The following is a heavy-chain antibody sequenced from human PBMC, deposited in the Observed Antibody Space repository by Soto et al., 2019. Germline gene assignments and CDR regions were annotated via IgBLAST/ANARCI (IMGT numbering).Heavy chain of an antibody. D-gene: IGHD3-9*01. J-gene: IGHJ4*02. V-gene: IGHV3-23*01. Sequence: GGSLRLSCAASGFTFSSYAMSWVRRAPGKGLEWVSAISGSGGSTYYADSVKGRFTISRDNSKNTLYLQMNSLRAEDTAVYYCAKDHKRYFDWLLYGPFDYWGQGTMVTVSS. CDR1: GFTFSSYA. CDR3: AKDHKRYFDWLLYGPFDY. CDR2: ISGSGGST.